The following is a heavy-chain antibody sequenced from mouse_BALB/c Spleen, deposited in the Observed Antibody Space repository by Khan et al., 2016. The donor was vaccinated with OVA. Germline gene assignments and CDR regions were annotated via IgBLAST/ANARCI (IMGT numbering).Heavy chain of an antibody. V-gene: IGHV1-18*01. CDR3: GRISIRTVEGFAY. J-gene: IGHJ3*01. CDR2: VNPKNGGT. D-gene: IGHD1-1*01. Sequence: VQLQQSGPDLVKPGASVKISCKTSGYSFTGYYIHWVKQSQGKSLEWIGRVNPKNGGTTYNQKFKGKAILTVEKSSSTAYNELRSLTAEAAAVYYGGRISIRTVEGFAYWGQGTLVTVAA. CDR1: GYSFTGYY.